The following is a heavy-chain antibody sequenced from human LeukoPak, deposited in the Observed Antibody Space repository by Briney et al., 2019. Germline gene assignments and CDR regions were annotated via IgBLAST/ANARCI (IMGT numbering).Heavy chain of an antibody. V-gene: IGHV3-66*01. J-gene: IGHJ4*02. D-gene: IGHD2-15*01. Sequence: GGSLRLSCAASEFPFTNAWMSWVRQAPGKGLEWVTVIYSGGSTYYTDSVKGRFTISRDNSKNTLYLQMNSLRVEDTAVYYCARDFCSAGSCYPDNWGQGTLVTVSS. CDR3: ARDFCSAGSCYPDN. CDR2: IYSGGST. CDR1: EFPFTNAW.